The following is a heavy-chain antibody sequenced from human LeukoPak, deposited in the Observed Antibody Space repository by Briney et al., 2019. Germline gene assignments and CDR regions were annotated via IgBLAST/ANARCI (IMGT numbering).Heavy chain of an antibody. Sequence: PRMSLRLSCAASGFTSRNHGMHWVRQAPGTGLEWVAVIWYDGSNQYYADSVKGRFTISRDNSKNTLWLQMNSLRAEDTAVYYCAKDRYSGLNTIDYWGQGTLVTVSS. CDR1: GFTSRNHG. CDR2: IWYDGSNQ. J-gene: IGHJ4*02. D-gene: IGHD6-13*01. CDR3: AKDRYSGLNTIDY. V-gene: IGHV3-33*06.